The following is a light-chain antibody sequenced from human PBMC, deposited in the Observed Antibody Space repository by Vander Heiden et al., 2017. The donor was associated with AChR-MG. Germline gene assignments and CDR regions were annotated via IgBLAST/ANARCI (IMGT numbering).Light chain of an antibody. V-gene: IGLV3-21*03. CDR1: NIGSKS. Sequence: SYVLTQPPSVSVAPGKTARITCGGTNIGSKSVHWYQQKPGQAPVLVVYDDRDRPSGIPERFSGSNSGNTATLTISRVEAGDEADYYCQVWDSGSDHYVFATGTKVTVL. J-gene: IGLJ1*01. CDR2: DDR. CDR3: QVWDSGSDHYV.